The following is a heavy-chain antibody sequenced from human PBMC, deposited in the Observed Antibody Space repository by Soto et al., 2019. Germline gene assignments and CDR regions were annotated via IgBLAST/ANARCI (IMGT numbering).Heavy chain of an antibody. V-gene: IGHV4-30-4*01. CDR2: IYYSGST. Sequence: QVQLQESGPGLVKPSRTLSLTCTVSGGSISSGDYYWSWIRQPPGKGLEWIGYIYYSGSTYYNPSLKSRVTISVDTSKNQFSLKLSSVTAADTAVYYCARTTTMRVNNFDYWGQGTLVTVSS. CDR1: GGSISSGDYY. CDR3: ARTTTMRVNNFDY. D-gene: IGHD3-22*01. J-gene: IGHJ4*02.